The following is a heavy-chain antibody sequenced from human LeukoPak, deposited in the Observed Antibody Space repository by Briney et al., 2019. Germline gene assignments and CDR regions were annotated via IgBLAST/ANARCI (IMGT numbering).Heavy chain of an antibody. D-gene: IGHD3-10*01. J-gene: IGHJ6*03. Sequence: ASVKVSCKASGGTFSSYAISWVRQAPGQGLEWMGGIIPIFGTANYAQKFQGRVTITTDESTSTAYVELSSLRSEDTAVYYCARDEADYGSGSYSNYYYYYMDVWGKGTTVTVSS. V-gene: IGHV1-69*05. CDR3: ARDEADYGSGSYSNYYYYYMDV. CDR2: IIPIFGTA. CDR1: GGTFSSYA.